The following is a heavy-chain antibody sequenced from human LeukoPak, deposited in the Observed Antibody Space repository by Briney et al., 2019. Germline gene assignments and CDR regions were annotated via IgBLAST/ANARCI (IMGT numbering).Heavy chain of an antibody. CDR1: GGSISDYF. J-gene: IGHJ6*02. Sequence: SETLSLTCAVSGGSISDYFWGWIRQPPGKGLEWIGEINHSGRTYYNPSLKSRVTISVDTSKNQFSLNLSSVTAADTAVYYCARDVVVVPAAIHYGMDVWGQGTTVTVSS. D-gene: IGHD2-2*01. CDR3: ARDVVVVPAAIHYGMDV. CDR2: INHSGRT. V-gene: IGHV4-34*01.